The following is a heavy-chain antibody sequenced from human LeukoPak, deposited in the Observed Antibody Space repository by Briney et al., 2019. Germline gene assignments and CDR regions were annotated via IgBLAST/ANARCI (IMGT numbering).Heavy chain of an antibody. CDR2: IYYSDSA. CDR3: ARKRSFDL. D-gene: IGHD3-9*01. CDR1: GDSVSNYY. V-gene: IGHV4-59*02. Sequence: AETLSLTCTVSGDSVSNYYWSWIRQPPGKRLEWIGCIYYSDSATYNPSLKSRVTISLDTSKNQFFLKLSSVTAADTAVYYCARKRSFDLWGQGTLVTVSS. J-gene: IGHJ4*02.